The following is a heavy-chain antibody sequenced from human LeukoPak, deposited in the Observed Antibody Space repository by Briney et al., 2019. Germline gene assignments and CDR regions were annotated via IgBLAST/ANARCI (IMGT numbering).Heavy chain of an antibody. J-gene: IGHJ6*02. Sequence: GSLRLSCAASGFTLSNHWMTWVRQVPGRGPEWVANVNRDGSETYYLDSVKGRFTISKDNAKNSLYLQMNSLRAEDTALYHCARNNGMDVWGQGTTVIVSS. CDR2: VNRDGSET. V-gene: IGHV3-7*03. CDR1: GFTLSNHW. CDR3: ARNNGMDV.